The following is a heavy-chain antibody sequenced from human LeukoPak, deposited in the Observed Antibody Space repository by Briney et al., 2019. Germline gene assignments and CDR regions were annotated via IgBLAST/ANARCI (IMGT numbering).Heavy chain of an antibody. CDR1: GFTFSSYS. CDR3: ARVSDNYYDSSGYYYSPYYYYMDV. V-gene: IGHV3-21*01. D-gene: IGHD3-22*01. J-gene: IGHJ6*03. CDR2: ISSSSSYI. Sequence: SGGSLRLSCAASGFTFSSYSMNWVRQAPGKGLEWVSSISSSSSYIYYADSVKGRFTISRDNAKNSLYLQMNSLGAEDTAVYYCARVSDNYYDSSGYYYSPYYYYMDVWGKGTTVTVSS.